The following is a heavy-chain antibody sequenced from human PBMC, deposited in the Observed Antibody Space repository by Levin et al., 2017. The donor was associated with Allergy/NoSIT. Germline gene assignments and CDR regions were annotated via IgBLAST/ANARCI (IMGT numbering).Heavy chain of an antibody. CDR2: ISSSSSYI. V-gene: IGHV3-21*01. CDR1: GFTFSSYS. CDR3: ARQVFRGTFTGYGMDV. Sequence: GESLKISCAASGFTFSSYSMNWVRQAPGKGLEWVSSISSSSSYIYYADSVKGRFTISRDNAKNSLYLQMNSLRAEDTAVYYWARQVFRGTFTGYGMDVWGQGTTVTVSS. J-gene: IGHJ6*02. D-gene: IGHD1-1*01.